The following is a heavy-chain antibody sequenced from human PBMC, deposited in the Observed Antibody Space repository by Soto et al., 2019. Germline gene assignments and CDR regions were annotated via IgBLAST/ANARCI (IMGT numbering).Heavy chain of an antibody. V-gene: IGHV4-31*03. J-gene: IGHJ5*02. Sequence: PSETLSLTCTVSGGSISSGGYYWSWIRQHPGKGLEWIGYIYYSGSTYYNPSLKSRVTISVDTSKNQFSLKLSSVTAADTAVYYCARGRNYGSGRPINWFDPWGQGTLVTVSS. CDR2: IYYSGST. CDR3: ARGRNYGSGRPINWFDP. CDR1: GGSISSGGYY. D-gene: IGHD3-10*01.